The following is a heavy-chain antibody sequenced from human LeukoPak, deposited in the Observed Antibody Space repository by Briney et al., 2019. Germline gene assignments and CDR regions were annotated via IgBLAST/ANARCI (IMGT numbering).Heavy chain of an antibody. Sequence: GGSLRLSCAASGFTFSSYEMNWVRQAPGKGLEWVSYISSSGSTIYYADSVEGRFTISRDNAKNSLYLQMNSLRAEDTAVYYCARVPMLYGMDVWGQGTTVTVSS. CDR1: GFTFSSYE. V-gene: IGHV3-48*03. D-gene: IGHD2-8*01. CDR3: ARVPMLYGMDV. CDR2: ISSSGSTI. J-gene: IGHJ6*02.